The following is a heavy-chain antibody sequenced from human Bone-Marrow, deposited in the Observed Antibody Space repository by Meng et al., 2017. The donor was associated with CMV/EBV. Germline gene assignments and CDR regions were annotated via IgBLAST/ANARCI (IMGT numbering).Heavy chain of an antibody. J-gene: IGHJ5*02. CDR2: INAHSGNT. Sequence: ASVKVSCKASTNTLTTYGISWVRQAPGQGLEWMGWINAHSGNTKYAQKVQDRVTMTTDTSTTTTYMELRSLRSDDTAVYYCARDRGYGDARWFDPWGQGTLATVSS. V-gene: IGHV1-18*04. CDR3: ARDRGYGDARWFDP. CDR1: TNTLTTYG. D-gene: IGHD4-17*01.